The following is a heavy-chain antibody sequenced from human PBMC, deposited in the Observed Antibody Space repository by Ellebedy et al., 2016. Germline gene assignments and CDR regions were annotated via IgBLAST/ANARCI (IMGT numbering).Heavy chain of an antibody. Sequence: GESLKISCAASGFTFSSYAMSWVRQAPGKGLEWVSGISASGGSTYYADSVEGRFTISRDNSENTLYLQMNSLRAEDTAVYYCAKDRYYYDSSGYYYDRPYWYFDIWGRGTLVTVSS. D-gene: IGHD3-22*01. J-gene: IGHJ2*01. V-gene: IGHV3-23*01. CDR3: AKDRYYYDSSGYYYDRPYWYFDI. CDR1: GFTFSSYA. CDR2: ISASGGST.